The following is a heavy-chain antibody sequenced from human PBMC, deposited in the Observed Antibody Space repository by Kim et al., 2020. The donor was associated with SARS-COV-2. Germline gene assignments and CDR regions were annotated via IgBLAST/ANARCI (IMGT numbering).Heavy chain of an antibody. D-gene: IGHD1-26*01. CDR1: GFTFSSYG. CDR3: AKDRNKGWELLYYFDY. Sequence: GGSLRLSCAASGFTFSSYGMHWVRQAPGKGLEWVAVISYDGSNKYYADSVKGRFTISRDNTKNTLYLQMNSLRAEDTAVYYCAKDRNKGWELLYYFDYWGQGTLVTVSS. CDR2: ISYDGSNK. J-gene: IGHJ4*02. V-gene: IGHV3-30*18.